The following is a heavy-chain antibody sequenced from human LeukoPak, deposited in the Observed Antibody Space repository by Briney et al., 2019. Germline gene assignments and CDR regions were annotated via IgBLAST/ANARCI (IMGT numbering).Heavy chain of an antibody. J-gene: IGHJ3*02. V-gene: IGHV4-39*01. CDR3: ARRITAVDLEVDAFDI. CDR1: GGSISSSSYY. CDR2: IYYSGST. D-gene: IGHD3-16*01. Sequence: SETLSLTCTVSGGSISSSSYYWGWIRQPPGKGLEWIGSIYYSGSTYYNPARKSRVTISVDTSKNQFSLKLSSVTAADTAVYYCARRITAVDLEVDAFDIWGQGTMVTVSS.